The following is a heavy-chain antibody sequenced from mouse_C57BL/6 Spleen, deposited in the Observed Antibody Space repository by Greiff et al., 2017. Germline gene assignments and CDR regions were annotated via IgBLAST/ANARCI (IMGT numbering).Heavy chain of an antibody. CDR1: GYTFTSYW. Sequence: QVQLQQPGAELVKPGASVTLSCKASGYTFTSYWMQWVKQRPGQGLEWIGEIDPSDSYTNYNQKFKGKATLTVDTSSSTAYMQRSSLTSEDSAVYYCARWWTTVAYWGQGTLVTVSA. J-gene: IGHJ3*01. CDR2: IDPSDSYT. V-gene: IGHV1-50*01. D-gene: IGHD1-1*01. CDR3: ARWWTTVAY.